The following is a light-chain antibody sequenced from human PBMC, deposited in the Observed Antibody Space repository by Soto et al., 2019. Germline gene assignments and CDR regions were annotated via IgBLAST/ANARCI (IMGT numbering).Light chain of an antibody. CDR1: QSISSW. J-gene: IGKJ2*01. V-gene: IGKV1-5*03. CDR3: QQYNDSFTYT. Sequence: DIQMTQSPSTLSASVGDRVTITCRASQSISSWLAWYQQKPGTAPKLLIYAASTLESGVPSRFSGFRSGTEFTLSVSSLQPDDFATYNCQQYNDSFTYTFGQGTKLEIK. CDR2: AAS.